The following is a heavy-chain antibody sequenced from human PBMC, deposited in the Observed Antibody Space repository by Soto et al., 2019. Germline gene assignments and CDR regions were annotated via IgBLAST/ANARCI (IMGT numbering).Heavy chain of an antibody. D-gene: IGHD6-13*01. CDR3: ARVPGDSSTHYFDY. Sequence: SETLSLTCAVYGGSFSGYYWSWIRQPPGKGLEWIGEINHSGSTNYNPSLKSRVTISVDTSKNQFSLKLSSVTAADTAVYYCARVPGDSSTHYFDYWGQGTLVTVSS. J-gene: IGHJ4*02. V-gene: IGHV4-34*01. CDR2: INHSGST. CDR1: GGSFSGYY.